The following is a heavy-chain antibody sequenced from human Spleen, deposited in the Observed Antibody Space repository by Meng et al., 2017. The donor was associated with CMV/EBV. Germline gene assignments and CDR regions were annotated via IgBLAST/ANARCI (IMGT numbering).Heavy chain of an antibody. V-gene: IGHV4-61*01. CDR1: GGSVSSGSYY. J-gene: IGHJ4*02. CDR3: ARGQREDYSKHLFGY. Sequence: SETLSLTCTVSGGSVSSGSYYWSWIRQPPGKGLEWIGEINHSGSTNYNPSLKSRVTISVDTSKNQFSLKLSSVTAADTAVYYCARGQREDYSKHLFGYWGQGSLVTVSS. D-gene: IGHD4-11*01. CDR2: INHSGST.